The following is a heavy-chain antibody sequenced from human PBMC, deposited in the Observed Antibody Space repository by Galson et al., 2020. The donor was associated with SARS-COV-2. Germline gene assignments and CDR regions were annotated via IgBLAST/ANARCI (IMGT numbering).Heavy chain of an antibody. Sequence: ALHGESLKISCAASGFTFSSYWMHWVRQAPGKGLVWVSRIYSEGSSTSYADSVKGRFTISGDNAKYTLYLQMNSLRAEDTAVYYCARGDMGNDYFDYWGQGTLVTVSS. CDR1: GFTFSSYW. CDR2: IYSEGSST. CDR3: ARGDMGNDYFDY. V-gene: IGHV3-74*01. J-gene: IGHJ4*02. D-gene: IGHD7-27*01.